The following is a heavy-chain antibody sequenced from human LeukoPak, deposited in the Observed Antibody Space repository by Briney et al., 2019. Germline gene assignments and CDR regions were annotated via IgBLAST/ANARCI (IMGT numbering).Heavy chain of an antibody. CDR3: ARTTLGYYNVRRYYYMDV. Sequence: SETLSLTCAVYGGSFSGYYWSWIRQPPGKGLEWIGEINHSGSTNYNPSLKSRVTISVDTSKNQFSLKLSSVTAADTAVYYCARTTLGYYNVRRYYYMDVWGKGTTVTVSS. CDR1: GGSFSGYY. J-gene: IGHJ6*03. D-gene: IGHD3-9*01. V-gene: IGHV4-34*01. CDR2: INHSGST.